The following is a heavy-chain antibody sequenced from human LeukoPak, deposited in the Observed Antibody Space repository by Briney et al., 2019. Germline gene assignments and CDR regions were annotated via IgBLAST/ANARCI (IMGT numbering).Heavy chain of an antibody. Sequence: GGSLRLSCAASGFTFRFYTMNWVRQAPGKGLEWVSYISSGSSTIYYADSVKGRFTISGDNAKNSLYLQMNSLRDEDTAVYYCARGQSVYPWDYSNYVTYNWFDPWGQGTLVTVSS. V-gene: IGHV3-48*02. CDR3: ARGQSVYPWDYSNYVTYNWFDP. J-gene: IGHJ5*02. CDR2: ISSGSSTI. CDR1: GFTFRFYT. D-gene: IGHD4-11*01.